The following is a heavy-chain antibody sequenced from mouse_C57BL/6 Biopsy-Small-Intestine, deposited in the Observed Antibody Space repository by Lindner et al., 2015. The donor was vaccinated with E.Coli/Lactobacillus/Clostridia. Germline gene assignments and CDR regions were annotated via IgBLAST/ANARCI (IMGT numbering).Heavy chain of an antibody. D-gene: IGHD2-4*01. V-gene: IGHV1-39*01. J-gene: IGHJ2*01. Sequence: VQLQESGPELVKPGDSVKISCKASGYSFTDYNMNWVKQSNGKSLEWIGVINPNYGTTAYNQKFKDKATLTVDQSSRTAYMQLNSLTSEDSAVYYCARDLITSYFDYWGQGTPLTVSS. CDR2: INPNYGTT. CDR3: ARDLITSYFDY. CDR1: GYSFTDYN.